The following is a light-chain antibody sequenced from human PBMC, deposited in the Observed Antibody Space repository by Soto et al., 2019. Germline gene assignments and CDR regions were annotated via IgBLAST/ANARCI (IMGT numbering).Light chain of an antibody. CDR1: QSVSSH. J-gene: IGKJ4*01. Sequence: EIVLTQSPATLSLSPGERATLSCRASQSVSSHLTWYQHIPGQAPRLLIYDASPRANGIPARFSGSGSGTDFTLTISCVEPEEFAVYYSQQRSDWPRLFGGGTRVEIK. V-gene: IGKV3-11*01. CDR2: DAS. CDR3: QQRSDWPRL.